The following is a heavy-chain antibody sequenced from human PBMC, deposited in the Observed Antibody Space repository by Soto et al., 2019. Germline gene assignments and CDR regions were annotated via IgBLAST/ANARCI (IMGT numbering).Heavy chain of an antibody. CDR3: AEGPTTGPFYY. V-gene: IGHV1-46*01. D-gene: IGHD4-17*01. J-gene: IGHJ4*02. CDR1: GYTFTSYY. Sequence: ASVKVSCKASGYTFTSYYMHWVRQAPGQGLEWMGIINPSGGSTNYAQKFQGRVTMTRDTSTSTAYMELSSLRSEDTAVYYCAEGPTTGPFYYCGQGTLVPVSS. CDR2: INPSGGST.